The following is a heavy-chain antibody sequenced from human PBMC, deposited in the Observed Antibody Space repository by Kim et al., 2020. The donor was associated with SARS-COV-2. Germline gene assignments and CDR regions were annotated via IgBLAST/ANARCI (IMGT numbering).Heavy chain of an antibody. CDR1: GYTFTGYY. Sequence: ASVKVSCKASGYTFTGYYMHWVRQAPGQGLEWMGWINPNSGGTNYAQKFQGRVTMTRDTSISTAYMELSRLRSDDTAVYYCAVAGVTIVGATSGGVKGAKTRSVLDYWGQGTLVTVSS. CDR3: AVAGVTIVGATSGGVKGAKTRSVLDY. CDR2: INPNSGGT. J-gene: IGHJ4*02. D-gene: IGHD1-26*01. V-gene: IGHV1-2*02.